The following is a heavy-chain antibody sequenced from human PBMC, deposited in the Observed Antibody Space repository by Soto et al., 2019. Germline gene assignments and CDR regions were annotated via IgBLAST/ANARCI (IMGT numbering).Heavy chain of an antibody. J-gene: IGHJ4*02. D-gene: IGHD6-19*01. V-gene: IGHV1-2*02. CDR1: AYTFSDYN. CDR2: INPRNGDA. Sequence: ASVEVSCKASAYTFSDYNLHWVRQAPGQGLEWMGSINPRNGDAVSAQKFQARIILTRDTSTTTAYMELSRLTSPDTAVYSCPRHRFTSGSDYFDYWGQGTLVTVSS. CDR3: PRHRFTSGSDYFDY.